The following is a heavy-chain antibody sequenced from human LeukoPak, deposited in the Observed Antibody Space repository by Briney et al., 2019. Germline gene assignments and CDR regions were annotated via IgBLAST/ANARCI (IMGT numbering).Heavy chain of an antibody. CDR3: VRAWGGGSYSDAFDI. CDR2: ISSSSSHI. J-gene: IGHJ3*02. V-gene: IGHV3-21*06. Sequence: GGSLRLSCAASGFTFSYYNMNWVRQAPGKGLEWVSSISSSSSHIYYADSVRSRFTISRDNAKNSLYLQMSSLRVEDTAVFYCVRAWGGGSYSDAFDIWGQGTMVTVSS. CDR1: GFTFSYYN. D-gene: IGHD1-26*01.